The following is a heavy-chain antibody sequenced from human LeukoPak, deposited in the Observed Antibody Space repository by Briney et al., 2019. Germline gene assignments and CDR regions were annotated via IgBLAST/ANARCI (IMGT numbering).Heavy chain of an antibody. CDR3: ARDVGYRYAQMFFDI. CDR1: GFTFSDYY. V-gene: IGHV3-11*01. D-gene: IGHD5-18*01. Sequence: GGSLRLSCAASGFTFSDYYMSWVRQTPGKGLEWISYISSSGSAMFYADSVKGRFTISRDNAKNSLYLQMNSLRAEDTAMYYCARDVGYRYAQMFFDIWGQGTMVTVSS. J-gene: IGHJ3*02. CDR2: ISSSGSAM.